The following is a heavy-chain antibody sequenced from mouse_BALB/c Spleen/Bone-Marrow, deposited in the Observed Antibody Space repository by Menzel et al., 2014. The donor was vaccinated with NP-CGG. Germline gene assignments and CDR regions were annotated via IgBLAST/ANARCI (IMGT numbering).Heavy chain of an antibody. J-gene: IGHJ3*01. V-gene: IGHV14-3*02. CDR3: ATYYYGSSLFAY. CDR2: IDPANVNT. D-gene: IGHD1-1*01. Sequence: VQLNQSGAAPVKPWASDKLSCTASGFNIKYTYIHWVKHRPEQGLEWIGRIDPANVNTKYEPKFQGKATITEDTSSNTAYLQHSSLTSEDTAVYYCATYYYGSSLFAYWGQGTLVTVSA. CDR1: GFNIKYTY.